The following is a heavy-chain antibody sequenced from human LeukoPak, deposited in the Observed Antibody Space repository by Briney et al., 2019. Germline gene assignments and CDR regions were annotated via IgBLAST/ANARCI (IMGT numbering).Heavy chain of an antibody. CDR3: AKDRSYDSSGYPDY. CDR2: ISYDGSNK. J-gene: IGHJ4*02. D-gene: IGHD3-22*01. CDR1: GFTFSSYG. V-gene: IGHV3-30*18. Sequence: GRSLRLSCAASGFTFSSYGVHWVRQAPGKGLEWVAVISYDGSNKYYADSVKGRFTISRDNSKNTLYLQMNSLRAEDTAVYYCAKDRSYDSSGYPDYWGQGTLVTVSS.